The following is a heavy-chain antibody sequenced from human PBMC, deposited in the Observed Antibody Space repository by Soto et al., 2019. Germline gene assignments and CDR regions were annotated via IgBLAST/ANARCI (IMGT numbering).Heavy chain of an antibody. CDR1: GFSFRKYA. D-gene: IGHD4-4*01. Sequence: EVQLLESGGGLVQPGGSLRLSCVGSGFSFRKYAMNWVRQAPGKGLEWVSGISGSGGSGRGFYADPVRGRFTISRDNSKYTLYLEMNSLRADDTAVYYCAKDLDDYSSANDFWGQGTLVTVSS. CDR3: AKDLDDYSSANDF. J-gene: IGHJ4*02. V-gene: IGHV3-23*01. CDR2: ISGSGGSGRG.